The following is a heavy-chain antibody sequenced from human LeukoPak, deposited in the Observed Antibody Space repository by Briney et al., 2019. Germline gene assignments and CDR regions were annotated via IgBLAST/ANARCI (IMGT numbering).Heavy chain of an antibody. D-gene: IGHD2-2*02. V-gene: IGHV3-7*01. CDR1: GFTFSTYW. Sequence: PGGSLRLSCAASGFTFSTYWMSWVRQAPGKGLEWVANIKPDGSDEYYVDSVKGRFTLFRDTAKNSLYLQMNNLRAEDTAVYYCARARYCSSYSCYKDYWGQGTLVTVSS. J-gene: IGHJ4*02. CDR3: ARARYCSSYSCYKDY. CDR2: IKPDGSDE.